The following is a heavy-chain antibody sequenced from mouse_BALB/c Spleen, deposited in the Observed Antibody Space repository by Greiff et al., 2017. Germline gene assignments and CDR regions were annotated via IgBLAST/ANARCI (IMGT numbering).Heavy chain of an antibody. D-gene: IGHD1-1*01. CDR1: GDSITSGY. CDR3: ARGDYYGSSYAWFAY. J-gene: IGHJ3*01. V-gene: IGHV3-8*02. Sequence: VQLKESGPSLVKPSQTLSLTCSVTGDSITSGYWNWIRKFPGNKLEYMGYISYSGSTYYNPSLKSRISITRDTSKNQYYLQLNSVTTEDTATYYCARGDYYGSSYAWFAYWGQGTLVTVSA. CDR2: ISYSGST.